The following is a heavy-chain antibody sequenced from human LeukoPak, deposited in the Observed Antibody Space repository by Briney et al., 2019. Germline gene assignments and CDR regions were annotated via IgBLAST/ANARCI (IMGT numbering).Heavy chain of an antibody. CDR2: IYYSGST. CDR1: GGSISSSSYY. J-gene: IGHJ3*02. Sequence: SETLSLTCTVSGGSISSSSYYWGWIRQPPGKGLEWIGSIYYSGSTYYNPSLKSRVTISVDTSKNQFSLKLSSVTAADTAVYYCARSCRILDIVATIRARLGGNGFDIWGQGTMVTVSS. V-gene: IGHV4-39*07. D-gene: IGHD5-12*01. CDR3: ARSCRILDIVATIRARLGGNGFDI.